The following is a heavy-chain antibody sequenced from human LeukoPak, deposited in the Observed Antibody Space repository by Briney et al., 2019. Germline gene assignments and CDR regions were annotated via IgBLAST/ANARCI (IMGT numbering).Heavy chain of an antibody. D-gene: IGHD3-10*01. V-gene: IGHV3-23*01. CDR3: AKDHRSYYGSGSSL. CDR2: ISGSGGST. CDR1: GFTFSSYA. Sequence: GGSLRLSCAASGFTFSSYAMSWVRQAPGKGLEWVSAISGSGGSTYYADSVKGRFTISRDNSKNTLYLQMNSLRAEDTAVYYCAKDHRSYYGSGSSLWGQGTLATVSS. J-gene: IGHJ4*02.